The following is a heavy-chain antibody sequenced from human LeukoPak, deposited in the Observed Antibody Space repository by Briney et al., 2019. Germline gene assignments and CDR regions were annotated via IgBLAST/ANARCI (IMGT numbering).Heavy chain of an antibody. D-gene: IGHD3-22*01. CDR1: GYTFTGYY. J-gene: IGHJ4*02. Sequence: ASVKVSCKASGYTFTGYYMHWVRQAPGQGLEWMGWINPNSGGTNYAQKFQGRVTMTRDTSISTAYMELSRLRSDDTAVYYCARDTPYYYDSSGYYHLDYWGQGTLVTVSS. CDR2: INPNSGGT. V-gene: IGHV1-2*02. CDR3: ARDTPYYYDSSGYYHLDY.